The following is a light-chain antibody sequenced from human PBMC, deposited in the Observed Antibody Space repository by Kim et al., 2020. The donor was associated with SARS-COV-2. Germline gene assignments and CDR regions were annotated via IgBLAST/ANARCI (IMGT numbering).Light chain of an antibody. CDR2: DAS. CDR1: RSVTTN. J-gene: IGKJ4*01. CDR3: QQRESWPLT. Sequence: EIVLTQSPATLSLSPGERATLSFRASRSVTTNLAWYHQKPGQPPRLLTYDASNRATGIPARFSGSGSGTEFTLTISSLEPEDFAVYYCQQRESWPLTFGGGTKLEI. V-gene: IGKV3-11*01.